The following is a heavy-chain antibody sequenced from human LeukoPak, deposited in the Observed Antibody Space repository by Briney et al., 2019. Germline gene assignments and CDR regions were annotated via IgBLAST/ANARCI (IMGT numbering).Heavy chain of an antibody. Sequence: SETLSLTCTVSGGSISSYYWSWIRQPPGKGLEWIGYIYYSGSTNYNPSLKSRVTISVDTSKNQFSLKLSSVTAADTALYYCARYSESYHAIDYWGQGTLVTVSS. D-gene: IGHD1-26*01. CDR3: ARYSESYHAIDY. V-gene: IGHV4-59*01. CDR2: IYYSGST. CDR1: GGSISSYY. J-gene: IGHJ4*02.